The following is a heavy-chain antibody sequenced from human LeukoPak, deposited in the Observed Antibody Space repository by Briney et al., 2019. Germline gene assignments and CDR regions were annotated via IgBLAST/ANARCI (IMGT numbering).Heavy chain of an antibody. V-gene: IGHV4-4*07. D-gene: IGHD3-10*01. CDR3: ARDRVTMVRGVIEHNWFDP. CDR2: IYTSGST. J-gene: IGHJ5*02. Sequence: PSETLSLTCTVSGGSISSYYWSWIRQPAGKGLEWIGRIYTSGSTNYNPSLKSRVTMSVDTSKNQFSLKLSSVTAADTAVYYCARDRVTMVRGVIEHNWFDPWGQRTLVTVSS. CDR1: GGSISSYY.